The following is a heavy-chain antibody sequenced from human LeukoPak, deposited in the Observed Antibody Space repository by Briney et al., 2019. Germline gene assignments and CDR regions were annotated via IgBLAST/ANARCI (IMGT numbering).Heavy chain of an antibody. Sequence: GGSLRLSCAASGFTFSKYWMIWVRQAPGKGLEWVGNIKQDGSEERYADSVRGRFTISRGNAQTSLYLQMNSLRAEDTAVYYCARASDPWLQLTWGQGTLVTVSS. CDR1: GFTFSKYW. V-gene: IGHV3-7*05. CDR2: IKQDGSEE. D-gene: IGHD5-24*01. J-gene: IGHJ5*02. CDR3: ARASDPWLQLT.